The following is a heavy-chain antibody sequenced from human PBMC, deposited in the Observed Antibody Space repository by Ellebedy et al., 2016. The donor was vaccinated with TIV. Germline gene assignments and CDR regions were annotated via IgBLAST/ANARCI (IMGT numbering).Heavy chain of an antibody. D-gene: IGHD3-9*01. CDR3: ARDLDDILDYYGMDV. V-gene: IGHV3-21*01. CDR2: ISSSSSYI. CDR1: GFTFSSYS. J-gene: IGHJ6*02. Sequence: GESLKISXAASGFTFSSYSMNWVRQAPGKGLEWVSSISSSSSYIYYADSVKGRFTISRDNAKNSLYLQMNSLRAEDTAVYYCARDLDDILDYYGMDVWGQGTTVTVSS.